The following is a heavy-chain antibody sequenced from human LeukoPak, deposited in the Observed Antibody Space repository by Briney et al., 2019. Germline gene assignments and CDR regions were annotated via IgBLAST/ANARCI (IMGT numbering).Heavy chain of an antibody. CDR2: IKEDGSEK. CDR1: GFTFTSSA. Sequence: PGGSLRLSCATSGFTFTSSAMSWVRQAPGKGLEWVANIKEDGSEKWYVESVKGRFTISRDNAKSSLYLQMNSLRDEDTAVYYCARDGGSWYVAFWGQGTLVTVSS. D-gene: IGHD6-13*01. V-gene: IGHV3-7*01. CDR3: ARDGGSWYVAF. J-gene: IGHJ4*02.